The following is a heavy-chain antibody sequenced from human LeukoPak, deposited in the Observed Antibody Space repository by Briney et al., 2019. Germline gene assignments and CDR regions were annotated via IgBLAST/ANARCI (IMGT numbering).Heavy chain of an antibody. CDR2: VGGTGET. CDR3: AKDSTARNGIYDPFDI. V-gene: IGHV3-23*01. D-gene: IGHD2-8*01. J-gene: IGHJ3*02. CDR1: GFIFSEYA. Sequence: GGSLRLSCAASGFIFSEYAMNWVRQAPGKGLEWVSVVGGTGETHYTDSVKGRFTISRDNSKNTLSLQMNSLRPEDTAIYYCAKDSTARNGIYDPFDIWGQGTMVTVSS.